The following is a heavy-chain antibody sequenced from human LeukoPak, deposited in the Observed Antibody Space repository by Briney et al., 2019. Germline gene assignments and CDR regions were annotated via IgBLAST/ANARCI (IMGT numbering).Heavy chain of an antibody. Sequence: GASVKVSCKASGYTFTSYDINWVRQATGQGLEWMGWMNPNSGNTGYAQKFQGRVTITTDTSTSTAYMELRSLRSDDTAVYYCARDKGYYMDVWGKGTTITVSS. J-gene: IGHJ6*03. CDR1: GYTFTSYD. CDR2: MNPNSGNT. CDR3: ARDKGYYMDV. V-gene: IGHV1-8*03.